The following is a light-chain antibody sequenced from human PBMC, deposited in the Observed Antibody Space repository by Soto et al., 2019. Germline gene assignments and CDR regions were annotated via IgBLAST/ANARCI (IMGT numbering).Light chain of an antibody. J-gene: IGKJ4*01. Sequence: EVVFPQSPATLSLSPGQTATLSCRASQSVSRYLAWYQQKPGQAPRLLIYDASNRATGIPARFSGSGSGTDLTLTISSLEPEDFAIYYCQQRSNWVSFGGGTKVEIK. CDR3: QQRSNWVS. CDR1: QSVSRY. CDR2: DAS. V-gene: IGKV3-11*01.